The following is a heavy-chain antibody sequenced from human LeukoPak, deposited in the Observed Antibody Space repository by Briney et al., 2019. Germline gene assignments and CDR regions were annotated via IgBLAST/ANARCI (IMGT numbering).Heavy chain of an antibody. CDR1: GFTFTDHY. CDR3: ARDFDWGPDY. V-gene: IGHV1-2*02. D-gene: IGHD3-9*01. J-gene: IGHJ4*02. CDR2: INGNSGTT. Sequence: ASVKVSRKASGFTFTDHYMHWVRQAPGQGLEWMGWINGNSGTTFYAQKFQDRITVTRDTSISTMYMELNRLTSDDTAVYYCARDFDWGPDYWGQGTLVAVSS.